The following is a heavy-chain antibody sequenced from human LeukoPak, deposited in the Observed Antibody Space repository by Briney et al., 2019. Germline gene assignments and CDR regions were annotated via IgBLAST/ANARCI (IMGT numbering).Heavy chain of an antibody. D-gene: IGHD6-19*01. CDR3: ARERNSGWSPLGH. CDR2: INPDSGGT. Sequence: ASVKVSCKPSGYTFTGYYIHWVRQAPGQGLEWMGWINPDSGGTNYAQKFQGRVTMTRDTSISTAYMELSILRSDDTAVYYCARERNSGWSPLGHWGQGTLVTVSS. J-gene: IGHJ4*02. CDR1: GYTFTGYY. V-gene: IGHV1-2*02.